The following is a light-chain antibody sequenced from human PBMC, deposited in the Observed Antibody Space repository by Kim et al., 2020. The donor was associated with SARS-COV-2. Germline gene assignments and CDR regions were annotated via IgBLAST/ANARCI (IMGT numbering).Light chain of an antibody. J-gene: IGLJ3*02. CDR1: SNNVGNQG. Sequence: QPATLTCTGNSNNVGNQGAAWLQQHQGHPPKLLSYRNNNRPSGISERLSASRSGNTASLTITGLQPEDEADYYCSACDSSLSAWVFGVGTKLTVL. CDR3: SACDSSLSAWV. CDR2: RNN. V-gene: IGLV10-54*01.